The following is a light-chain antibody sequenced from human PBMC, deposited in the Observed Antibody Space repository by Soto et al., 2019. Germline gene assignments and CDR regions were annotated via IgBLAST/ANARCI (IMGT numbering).Light chain of an antibody. CDR1: QSVGTY. CDR2: DAS. CDR3: QQRNNWPIT. V-gene: IGKV3-11*01. J-gene: IGKJ5*01. Sequence: EVVLTQSPATLSLSPGERATLSCRASQSVGTYLAWYQQKTGQAPRLLIYDASNRATGIPVRFSGSGSGTDSTLTISSLEPEDFALYYCQQRNNWPITFGQGTRLEIK.